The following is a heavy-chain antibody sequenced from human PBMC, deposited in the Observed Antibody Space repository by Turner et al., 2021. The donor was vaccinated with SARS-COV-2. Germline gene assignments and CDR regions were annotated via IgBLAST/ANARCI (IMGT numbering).Heavy chain of an antibody. J-gene: IGHJ5*02. V-gene: IGHV3-23*01. CDR1: GFTFSSYA. CDR3: ARDYSSSSYLVSWFDP. D-gene: IGHD6-6*01. Sequence: EVQLLESGGGLVQPGGSLRLSCAASGFTFSSYAMSWVRQAPGKGREWVSGISGSGGSTYYADSVKGRFTISRDNSKNTLYLQMNSLRAEDTAVYYCARDYSSSSYLVSWFDPWGQGTLVTVSS. CDR2: ISGSGGST.